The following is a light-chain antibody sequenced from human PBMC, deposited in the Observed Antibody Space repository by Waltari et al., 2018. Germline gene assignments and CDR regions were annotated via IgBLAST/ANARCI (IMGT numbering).Light chain of an antibody. CDR3: HQYGSSPPT. CDR1: QSVSSNY. V-gene: IGKV3-20*01. J-gene: IGKJ1*01. CDR2: GSS. Sequence: EIVLTQSPGTLSLSPGERAPLPYRASQSVSSNYFAWYQQKPGKAPRLLIYGSSTRSTGIPDMFSGSGSGTYFTLTISRLEPEDFAVYYCHQYGSSPPTFGQGTKVEIK.